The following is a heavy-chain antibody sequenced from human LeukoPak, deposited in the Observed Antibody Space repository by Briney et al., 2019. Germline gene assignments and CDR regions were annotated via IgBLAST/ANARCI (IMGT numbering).Heavy chain of an antibody. J-gene: IGHJ6*02. CDR3: ARDTPVVVPAAIRGGIYYYGMDV. V-gene: IGHV1-69*04. Sequence: SVKVSCKASGGTFSSYAISWVRQAPGQGLEWMGRIIPILGIANCAQKFQGRVTITADKSTSTAYMELSSLRSEDTAVYYCARDTPVVVPAAIRGGIYYYGMDVWGQGTTVTVSS. CDR2: IIPILGIA. D-gene: IGHD2-2*01. CDR1: GGTFSSYA.